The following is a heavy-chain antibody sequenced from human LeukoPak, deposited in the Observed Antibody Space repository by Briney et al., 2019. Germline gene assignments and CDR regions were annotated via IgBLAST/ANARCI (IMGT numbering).Heavy chain of an antibody. CDR2: INSDGSST. CDR1: GFTFSSYW. Sequence: GGSLRLSCAASGFTFSSYWMQWVRQAPGKGLVWVSRINSDGSSTSYADSVKGRFTISRDNAKNTLYLQMNSLRVEDTAVYYCARGLDSSSAIDYWGQGTLVTVSS. V-gene: IGHV3-74*01. D-gene: IGHD6-6*01. CDR3: ARGLDSSSAIDY. J-gene: IGHJ4*02.